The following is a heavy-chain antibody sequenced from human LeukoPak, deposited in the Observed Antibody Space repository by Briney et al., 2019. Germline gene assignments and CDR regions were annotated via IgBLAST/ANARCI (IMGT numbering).Heavy chain of an antibody. CDR3: ARVGYSSSWYVLYY. CDR2: VFDSGSS. CDR1: GGSTSSNY. V-gene: IGHV4-59*01. D-gene: IGHD6-13*01. J-gene: IGHJ4*02. Sequence: SETLSLTCTVSGGSTSSNYWSWIRQPPGKGLEWIGYVFDSGSSNYSPSLKTRVTIVVDRSKNQFSLKLSSVTAADTAVYYCARVGYSSSWYVLYYWGQGTLVTVSS.